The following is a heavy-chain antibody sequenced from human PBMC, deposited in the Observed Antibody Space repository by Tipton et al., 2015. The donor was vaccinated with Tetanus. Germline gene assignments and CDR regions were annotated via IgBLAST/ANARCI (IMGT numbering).Heavy chain of an antibody. Sequence: LVKPTQTLSLTCTVSGGSISGGRYYWSWIRQRPGKGLEWIGDIYSSGSTYSDPSLKGRVTISVDTSKNQFSLRLNSVTAADPAVYYCARDQARGARGWNYFDYWGLGTLVTVSS. J-gene: IGHJ4*02. CDR1: GGSISGGRYY. D-gene: IGHD1-26*01. CDR3: ARDQARGARGWNYFDY. V-gene: IGHV4-31*03. CDR2: IYSSGST.